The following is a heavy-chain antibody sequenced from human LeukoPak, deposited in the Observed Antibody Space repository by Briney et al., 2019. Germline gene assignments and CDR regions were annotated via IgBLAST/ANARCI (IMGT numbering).Heavy chain of an antibody. CDR2: ISSSSSYI. D-gene: IGHD2-21*02. CDR3: ARDVTGGDCF. V-gene: IGHV3-21*01. J-gene: IGHJ4*02. CDR1: GFTFSSYS. Sequence: GGSLRLSCAASGFTFSSYSMNWVRQASGKGLEWVSSISSSSSYIYYADSVKGRFTISRDNAKNSLYLQMNSLRAEDTAVYYCARDVTGGDCFWGQGTLVTVSS.